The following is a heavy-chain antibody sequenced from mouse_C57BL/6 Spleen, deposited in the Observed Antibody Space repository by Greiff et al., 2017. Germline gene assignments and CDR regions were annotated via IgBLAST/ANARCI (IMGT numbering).Heavy chain of an antibody. V-gene: IGHV1-82*01. Sequence: QVQLQQSGPELVKPGASVKISCKASGYAFSSSWMNWVKQRPGKGLEWIGRIYPGDGDTNYNGKFKGKATLTADKSSSTAYMQLSSLTSEDSAVYFCARDDGSLFDYWGQGTTLTVSS. J-gene: IGHJ2*01. CDR3: ARDDGSLFDY. D-gene: IGHD2-3*01. CDR1: GYAFSSSW. CDR2: IYPGDGDT.